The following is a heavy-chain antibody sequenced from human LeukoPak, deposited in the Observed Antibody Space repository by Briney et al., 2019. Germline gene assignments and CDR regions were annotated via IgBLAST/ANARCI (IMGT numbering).Heavy chain of an antibody. J-gene: IGHJ4*02. Sequence: SETLSLTCTVSGGSISSYYWSWIRQPPGKGLEWIGYIYYSGSTNYNPSLKSRVTISVDTSKNQFSLKLSSVTAADTAVYYCARQWLVWGNFDYWGQGTLVTVSS. D-gene: IGHD6-19*01. CDR3: ARQWLVWGNFDY. CDR2: IYYSGST. V-gene: IGHV4-59*08. CDR1: GGSISSYY.